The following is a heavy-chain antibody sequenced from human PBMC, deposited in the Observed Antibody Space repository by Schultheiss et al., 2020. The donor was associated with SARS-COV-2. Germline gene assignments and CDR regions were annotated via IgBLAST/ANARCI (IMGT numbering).Heavy chain of an antibody. J-gene: IGHJ3*02. CDR2: IWYDGSNK. D-gene: IGHD6-19*01. CDR3: ARSSSGWFGDAFDI. CDR1: GFTFSSYG. Sequence: GGSLRLSCAASGFTFSSYGMHWVRKAPGKGLERVAVIWYDGSNKYNADSVKGRFTISRDNSKNTLYLQMNSLRAEDTAVYYCARSSSGWFGDAFDIWGQGTMVTVSS. V-gene: IGHV3-33*01.